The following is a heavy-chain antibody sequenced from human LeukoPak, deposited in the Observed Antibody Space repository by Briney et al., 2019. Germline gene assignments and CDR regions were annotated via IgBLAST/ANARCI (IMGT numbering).Heavy chain of an antibody. V-gene: IGHV3-11*04. CDR2: ISSSGSTI. D-gene: IGHD2-2*03. Sequence: KPGGSLRLSRTASGFTFSDYYMSWIRQAPGKGLEWVSYISSSGSTIYYADSVKGRFTISRDNSKNTLYLQMGSLRGEDMAVYYCARDAWRLDSVWGKGTTVTVSS. J-gene: IGHJ6*04. CDR3: ARDAWRLDSV. CDR1: GFTFSDYY.